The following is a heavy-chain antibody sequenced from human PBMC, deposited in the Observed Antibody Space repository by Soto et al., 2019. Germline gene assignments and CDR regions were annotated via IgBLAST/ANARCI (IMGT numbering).Heavy chain of an antibody. Sequence: EVQLVESGGGLVQPGGSLRLSCAASGFTFGSYSMNWVRQAPGKGLEWVSYISSSSSTIYYADSVKGRFTISRDNAKNSLYLQMNSLRAEDTAVYYCARVMAVAGTLSFDYWGQGTLVTVSS. J-gene: IGHJ4*02. CDR2: ISSSSSTI. D-gene: IGHD6-19*01. V-gene: IGHV3-48*01. CDR1: GFTFGSYS. CDR3: ARVMAVAGTLSFDY.